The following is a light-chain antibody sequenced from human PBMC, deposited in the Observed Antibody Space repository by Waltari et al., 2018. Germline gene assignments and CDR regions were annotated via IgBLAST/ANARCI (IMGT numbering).Light chain of an antibody. CDR2: AAS. CDR1: QSVSRA. J-gene: IGKJ1*01. CDR3: QHYVNLPVT. V-gene: IGKV3-20*01. Sequence: EIVLPQSPATQPLSPGERATLSCRARQSVSRALAWYQQKPGQAPRLLIYAASTRAPGVPDRFSGSWSGTDFSLTISRLDPEDFAVYYCQHYVNLPVTFGQGTKVEI.